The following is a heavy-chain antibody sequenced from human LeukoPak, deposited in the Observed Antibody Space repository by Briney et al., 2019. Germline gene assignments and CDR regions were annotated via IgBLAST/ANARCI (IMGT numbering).Heavy chain of an antibody. V-gene: IGHV1-69*13. Sequence: ASVKVSCKASGGTFSSYAISWVRRAPGQALEWMGVIIPMFSTANYAQKFQGRVTITADESTSTAYMELSSLRSEDMAVYYRAREDPHYGSGSYSDWGQGTLVTVSS. CDR2: IIPMFSTA. CDR1: GGTFSSYA. D-gene: IGHD3-10*01. J-gene: IGHJ4*02. CDR3: AREDPHYGSGSYSD.